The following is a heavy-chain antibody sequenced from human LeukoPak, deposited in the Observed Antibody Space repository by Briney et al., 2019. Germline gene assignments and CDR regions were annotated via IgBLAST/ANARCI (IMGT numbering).Heavy chain of an antibody. CDR1: GFTFSSYG. Sequence: QTGGSLRLSCAASGFTFSSYGMHWVRQAPGRGLEWVAFIRYDGSNEYYADSVKGRFTISRDNSKNTLYLQMNSLRAEDTAVYYCAKGNLPIIAAAGLFDYWGQGTLVTVSS. J-gene: IGHJ4*02. CDR2: IRYDGSNE. CDR3: AKGNLPIIAAAGLFDY. D-gene: IGHD6-13*01. V-gene: IGHV3-30*02.